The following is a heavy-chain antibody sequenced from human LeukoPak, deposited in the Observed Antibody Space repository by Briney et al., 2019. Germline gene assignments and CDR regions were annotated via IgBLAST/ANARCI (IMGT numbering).Heavy chain of an antibody. Sequence: ASVKVSCKTSGFTFGTSTMQWVRQAPGQGLEWIGWIVVSSGYREYAQKLQERVTITTDMSTGTSYLELRSLEFEDTAVYYCAAERYEGHCCWFDPWGQGTLVTVSS. D-gene: IGHD1-14*01. CDR1: GFTFGTST. CDR3: AAERYEGHCCWFDP. CDR2: IVVSSGYR. V-gene: IGHV1-58*02. J-gene: IGHJ5*02.